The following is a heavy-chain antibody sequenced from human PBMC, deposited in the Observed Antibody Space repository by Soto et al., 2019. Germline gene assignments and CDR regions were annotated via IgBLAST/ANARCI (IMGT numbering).Heavy chain of an antibody. CDR2: ISTTGSFT. D-gene: IGHD1-26*01. CDR3: ARAQWELDY. J-gene: IGHJ4*02. Sequence: SLRLSCAASGFTFSDYYMSWIRQAPGKGLEWVSFISTTGSFTNYADSLKGRFTISRDNAKNSLYLQINSLRGDDTAVYYCARAQWELDYWGQGTLVTVS. V-gene: IGHV3-11*06. CDR1: GFTFSDYY.